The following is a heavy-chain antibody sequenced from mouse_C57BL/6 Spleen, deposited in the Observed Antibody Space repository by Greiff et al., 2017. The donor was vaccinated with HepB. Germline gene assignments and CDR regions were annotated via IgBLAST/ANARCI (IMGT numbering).Heavy chain of an antibody. D-gene: IGHD1-1*01. V-gene: IGHV1-85*01. CDR3: AILATVVGRRYFDV. J-gene: IGHJ1*03. Sequence: QVQLQQSGPELVKPGASVKLSCKASGYTFTSYDMNWVKQRPGQGLEWIGRIYPSDGNTNYHEKFKGKATLTVDKASSTAYMELHSLTSEDSAVYYCAILATVVGRRYFDVWGKGTTVTVSS. CDR2: IYPSDGNT. CDR1: GYTFTSYD.